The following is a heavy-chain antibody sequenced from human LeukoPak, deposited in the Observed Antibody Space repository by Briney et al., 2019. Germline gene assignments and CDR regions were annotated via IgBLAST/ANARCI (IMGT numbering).Heavy chain of an antibody. D-gene: IGHD3-10*01. CDR3: ARGLVTMLRGVMGY. Sequence: PGGSLRLSCAASGFTFSSYWMTWVRQAPGKGLEWVANIKQDGSAKNYVSSVGGRFTISRTNANTSPDLQMYSLGVDDTAIYYCARGLVTMLRGVMGYWGQGTLVTVSS. CDR2: IKQDGSAK. V-gene: IGHV3-7*01. J-gene: IGHJ4*02. CDR1: GFTFSSYW.